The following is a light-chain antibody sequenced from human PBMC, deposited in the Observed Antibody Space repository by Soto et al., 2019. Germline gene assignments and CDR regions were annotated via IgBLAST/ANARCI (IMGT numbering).Light chain of an antibody. CDR3: QSYDSSLSVLYV. Sequence: QSVLTQPASLSGSPGQSITISCTGTSSDVGACNLVSWYQHHPGTAPKLFIFDVSNRPSGVPNRFSGSKSGNSASLAITGLQAEDEADSYCQSYDSSLSVLYVFGTGTKVTVL. CDR1: SSDVGACNL. J-gene: IGLJ1*01. V-gene: IGLV2-14*02. CDR2: DVS.